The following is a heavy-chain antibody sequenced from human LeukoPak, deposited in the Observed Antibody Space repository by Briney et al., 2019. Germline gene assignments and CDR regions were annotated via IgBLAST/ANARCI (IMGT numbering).Heavy chain of an antibody. CDR2: IYYSGNT. CDR1: GGTISRYY. V-gene: IGHV4-59*04. CDR3: ARFANYGGNLGSPFDY. J-gene: IGHJ4*02. Sequence: SETLSLTCTVSGGTISRYYWSWIRQSPGKGLEWIGNIYYSGNTYYNPSLKSRVTISVDTSKNQFSLKVSSVTAADTAVYYCARFANYGGNLGSPFDYWGQGTPVTVSS. D-gene: IGHD4-23*01.